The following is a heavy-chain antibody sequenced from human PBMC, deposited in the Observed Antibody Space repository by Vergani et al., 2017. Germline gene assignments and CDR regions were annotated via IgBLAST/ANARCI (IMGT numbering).Heavy chain of an antibody. V-gene: IGHV5-51*01. CDR3: ERRNDQYYYDSSGPNWFDP. CDR1: GYSFTSYW. J-gene: IGHJ5*02. CDR2: IYPGDSDT. Sequence: EVQLVQSGAEVKKPGESLKISCKGSGYSFTSYWIGWVRQMPGKGLEWMGIIYPGDSDTRYSPSFQGQVTISADKSISTAYLQWSSLKASDTAMYYCERRNDQYYYDSSGPNWFDPWGQGTLVTVSS. D-gene: IGHD3-22*01.